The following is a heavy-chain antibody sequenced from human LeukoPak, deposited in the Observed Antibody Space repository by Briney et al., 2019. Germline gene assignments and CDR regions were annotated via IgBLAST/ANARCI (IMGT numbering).Heavy chain of an antibody. CDR3: AKTSRAHDYYDILTGPYYYYYYGMDV. J-gene: IGHJ6*02. Sequence: GGSLRLSCAASGFTFSTFAMSWVRQDPGRGLEWVSSITGAGSSTFYPESVKGRFTISRDNSKNTLYLQMNSLRAEDTAVYYCAKTSRAHDYYDILTGPYYYYYYGMDVWGQGTTVTVSS. D-gene: IGHD3-9*01. V-gene: IGHV3-23*01. CDR2: ITGAGSST. CDR1: GFTFSTFA.